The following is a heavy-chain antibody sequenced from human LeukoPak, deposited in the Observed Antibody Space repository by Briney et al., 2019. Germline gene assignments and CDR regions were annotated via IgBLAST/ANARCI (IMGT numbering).Heavy chain of an antibody. Sequence: QSGGSLRLSCAASGFTVSSNYMSWVRQAPGKGLEWVSVIYSGGSTYYADSVKGRFTISRDNSKNTLYLQMNSLRAEDTAVYYCARYSATRAFDIWGQGTMVTVSS. CDR3: ARYSATRAFDI. V-gene: IGHV3-66*01. J-gene: IGHJ3*02. CDR2: IYSGGST. CDR1: GFTVSSNY. D-gene: IGHD5-24*01.